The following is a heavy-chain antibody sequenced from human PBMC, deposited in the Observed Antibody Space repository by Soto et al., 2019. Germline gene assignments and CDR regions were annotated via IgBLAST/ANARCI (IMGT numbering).Heavy chain of an antibody. Sequence: GGSLRLSCAASGFTFSSYAMHWVRQAPGKGLEWVAVISYDGSNKYYADSVKGRFTISRDNSKNTLYLQMNSLRAEDTAVYYCARDQMGLEGFSFDYYYYYGMDVWGQGTTVTVSS. V-gene: IGHV3-30-3*01. CDR1: GFTFSSYA. CDR2: ISYDGSNK. D-gene: IGHD2-8*01. J-gene: IGHJ6*02. CDR3: ARDQMGLEGFSFDYYYYYGMDV.